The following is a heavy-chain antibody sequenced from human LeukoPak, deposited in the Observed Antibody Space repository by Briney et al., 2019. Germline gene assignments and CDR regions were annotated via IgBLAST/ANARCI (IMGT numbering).Heavy chain of an antibody. J-gene: IGHJ6*02. CDR1: GGSISSYY. D-gene: IGHD3-10*01. CDR3: ARQCSYYGSGRFFAGYYYYGMDV. V-gene: IGHV4-59*08. Sequence: SETLSLTCTVSGGSISSYYWSWIRQPPGKGLEWIGYIYYSGSTNYNPSLKSRVTISVDTSKNQFSLKLSSVTAADTAVYYCARQCSYYGSGRFFAGYYYYGMDVWGQGTTVTVSS. CDR2: IYYSGST.